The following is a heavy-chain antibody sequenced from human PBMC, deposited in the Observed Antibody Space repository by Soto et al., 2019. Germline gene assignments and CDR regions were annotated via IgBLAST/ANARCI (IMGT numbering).Heavy chain of an antibody. CDR1: GFPVNSYT. CDR3: AATPRY. V-gene: IGHV3-21*04. J-gene: IGHJ4*02. Sequence: GGSLRLSCTASGFPVNSYTMNWVRQAPGKGLEWVSVISYSSTVIYYGDSVKGRFTISIDTSQNQVSLKLTSVTTADTAVYYCAATPRYWGQGTLVTVSS. D-gene: IGHD2-15*01. CDR2: ISYSSTVI.